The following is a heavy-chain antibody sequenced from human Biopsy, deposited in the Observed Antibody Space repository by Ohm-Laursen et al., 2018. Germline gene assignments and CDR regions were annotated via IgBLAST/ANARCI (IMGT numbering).Heavy chain of an antibody. J-gene: IGHJ4*02. V-gene: IGHV4-59*08. CDR2: IYSSGTT. CDR1: RGSISGSY. Sequence: TLSLTCTVSRGSISGSYWTWIRQSPGKRLEWIGYIYSSGTTYYNPSLKSRVTISADRSKNQFSLKLTSVTAADTAMYYCARQEFATSPLDYWGQGSLVTVSS. D-gene: IGHD3-10*01. CDR3: ARQEFATSPLDY.